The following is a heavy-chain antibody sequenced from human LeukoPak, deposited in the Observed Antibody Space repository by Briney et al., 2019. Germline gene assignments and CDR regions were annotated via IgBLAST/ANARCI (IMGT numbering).Heavy chain of an antibody. D-gene: IGHD4-17*01. Sequence: SETLSLTCAVHGGSLSYYYWNWIRQPPGKGLEWIGEINHRGRTSFNPSLNSRLTISVDTSKNQFSLKLSSVTAADTAVYYCARHLDYGDYGMADYWGQGTLVTVSS. CDR3: ARHLDYGDYGMADY. CDR1: GGSLSYYY. CDR2: INHRGRT. V-gene: IGHV4-34*01. J-gene: IGHJ4*02.